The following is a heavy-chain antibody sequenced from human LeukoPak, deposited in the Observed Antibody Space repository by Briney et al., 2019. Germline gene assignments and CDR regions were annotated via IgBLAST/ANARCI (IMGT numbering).Heavy chain of an antibody. CDR2: IKPSGGST. D-gene: IGHD6-6*01. V-gene: IGHV1-46*01. Sequence: ASVKVSCKASGYSFINYYMHWVRQAPGQRLEWMGKIKPSGGSTGYAQKFQGRVTVTRDTSTSTVYMELSRLRSEDTAVYYCAREGEAARPGLNDAFDIWGQGTMVTVSS. J-gene: IGHJ3*02. CDR1: GYSFINYY. CDR3: AREGEAARPGLNDAFDI.